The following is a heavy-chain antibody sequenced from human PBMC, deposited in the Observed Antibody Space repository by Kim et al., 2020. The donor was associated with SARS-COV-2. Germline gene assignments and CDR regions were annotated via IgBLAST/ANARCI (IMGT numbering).Heavy chain of an antibody. CDR3: ARAGFGELFPEQRLFDY. CDR1: GYTFTSYY. Sequence: ASVKVSCKASGYTFTSYYMHWVRQAPGQGLEWMGIINPSGGSTSYAQKFQGRVTMTRDTSTSTVYMELSSLRSEDTAVYYCARAGFGELFPEQRLFDYWGQGTLVTVSS. J-gene: IGHJ4*02. CDR2: INPSGGST. D-gene: IGHD3-10*01. V-gene: IGHV1-46*01.